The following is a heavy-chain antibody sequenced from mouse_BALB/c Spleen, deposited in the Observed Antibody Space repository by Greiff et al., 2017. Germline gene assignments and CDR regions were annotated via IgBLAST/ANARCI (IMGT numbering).Heavy chain of an antibody. CDR1: GYTFTSYY. V-gene: IGHV1S81*02. J-gene: IGHJ1*01. CDR2: INPSNGGT. CDR3: TRMDGSSWYFDV. D-gene: IGHD1-1*01. Sequence: VQLQQSGAELVKPGASVKLSCKASGYTFTSYYMYWVKQRPGQGLEWIGEINPSNGGTNFNEKFKSKATLTVDKSSSTAYMQLSSLTSEDSAVYYCTRMDGSSWYFDVWGAGTTVTVSS.